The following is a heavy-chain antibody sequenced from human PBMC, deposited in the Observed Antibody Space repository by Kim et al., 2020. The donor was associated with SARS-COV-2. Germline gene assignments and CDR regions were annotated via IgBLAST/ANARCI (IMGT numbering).Heavy chain of an antibody. J-gene: IGHJ4*02. CDR3: ARRLASVDW. V-gene: IGHV4-34*01. CDR2: IDHTERR. Sequence: SETLSLTCAVYGGSFSGYHWSWIRQSPGTGQEWIGEIDHTERRNYNPSLKSRVTISADASKNQFSLKVDSVTAADTGVYYCARRLASVDWWGQGTPVTVSS. D-gene: IGHD2-21*01. CDR1: GGSFSGYH.